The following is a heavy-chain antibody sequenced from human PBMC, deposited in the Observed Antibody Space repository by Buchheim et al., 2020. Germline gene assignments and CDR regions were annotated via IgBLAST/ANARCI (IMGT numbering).Heavy chain of an antibody. J-gene: IGHJ4*02. CDR1: GFHFSSSA. V-gene: IGHV3-30-3*01. D-gene: IGHD2-21*01. CDR2: ISYDGSNK. CDR3: ACEFLAGDYYWYSF. Sequence: VQLVESGRGVVQPGRSLRLSCAVYGFHFSSSAMHWVRQAPGKGLEWVAVISYDGSNKYYADSVKGRFTISRDNSKNTLYLQMYSLRVEYTVVYFFACEFLAGDYYWYSFWGQGTL.